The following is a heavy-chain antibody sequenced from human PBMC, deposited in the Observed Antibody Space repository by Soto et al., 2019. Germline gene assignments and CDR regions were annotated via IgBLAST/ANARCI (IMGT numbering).Heavy chain of an antibody. Sequence: EVQLVESGGGLVQPGGSLRLSCAASGFTFSSYYLSWVRLAPGKGLEWVAIINEDGSTKYSVDSVKGRFTISRDNAQNSLYLQMNSLRAEDTAVYYCVRAQGFLMTYWGQGTLVTVSS. D-gene: IGHD3-3*01. CDR2: INEDGSTK. V-gene: IGHV3-7*04. CDR3: VRAQGFLMTY. J-gene: IGHJ4*02. CDR1: GFTFSSYY.